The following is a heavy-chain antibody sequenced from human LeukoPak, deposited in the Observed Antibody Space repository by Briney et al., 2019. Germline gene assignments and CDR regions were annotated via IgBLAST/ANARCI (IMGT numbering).Heavy chain of an antibody. J-gene: IGHJ4*02. D-gene: IGHD3-22*01. Sequence: GGSLRLSCAASGFTFSSYAMSWVRQAPGKGLEWVSAISGSGGSTYYADSVKGRFTISRDNSKNTLYLQMNSLRAEDTAVYYCARVGRYYDSSGSPFDYWGQGTLVTVSS. CDR3: ARVGRYYDSSGSPFDY. V-gene: IGHV3-23*01. CDR2: ISGSGGST. CDR1: GFTFSSYA.